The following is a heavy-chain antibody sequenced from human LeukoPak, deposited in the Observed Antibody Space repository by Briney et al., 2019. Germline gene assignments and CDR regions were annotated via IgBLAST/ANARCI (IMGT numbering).Heavy chain of an antibody. D-gene: IGHD3-10*01. V-gene: IGHV3-23*01. Sequence: GGSLRLSCAVSGITFGSFAMSWVRQTPEKGLEWLGFITAYGAGIYYGPSENGRSTISRDNSNNTLYLQINSLRVDDTAIYYCATGPRSGSFQFWGRGTQVIVSS. CDR1: GITFGSFA. J-gene: IGHJ4*02. CDR2: ITAYGAGI. CDR3: ATGPRSGSFQF.